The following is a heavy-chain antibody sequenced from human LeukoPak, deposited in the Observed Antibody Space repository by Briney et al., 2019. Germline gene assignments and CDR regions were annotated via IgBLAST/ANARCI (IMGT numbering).Heavy chain of an antibody. D-gene: IGHD3-9*01. Sequence: GASVKVSCKASGYTFSSHGISWVRQAPGQGLEWMGWISAYNGNTNYAQKLQGRVTMTTDTSTSTAYMELRSLRSDDTAVYYCARVKGDILTGYFAYFDYWGQGTLVTVSS. CDR3: ARVKGDILTGYFAYFDY. J-gene: IGHJ4*02. CDR1: GYTFSSHG. CDR2: ISAYNGNT. V-gene: IGHV1-18*01.